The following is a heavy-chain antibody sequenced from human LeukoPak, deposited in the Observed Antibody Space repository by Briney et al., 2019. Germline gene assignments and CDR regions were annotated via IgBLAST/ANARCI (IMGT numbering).Heavy chain of an antibody. D-gene: IGHD6-13*01. CDR3: ARDIPTAAGDPGTYYAFDI. CDR2: TYTSGST. CDR1: GGSISSGSYY. J-gene: IGHJ3*02. V-gene: IGHV4-61*02. Sequence: SETLSLTCTVSGGSISSGSYYWRWIRQPAGKGLEWIGRTYTSGSTNYNPSLKSRVTISVDTSKNQFSLKLSSVTAADTAVYYCARDIPTAAGDPGTYYAFDIWGQGTMVTVSS.